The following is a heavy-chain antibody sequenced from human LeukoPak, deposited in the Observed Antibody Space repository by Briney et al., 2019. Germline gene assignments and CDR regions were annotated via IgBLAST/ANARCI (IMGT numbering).Heavy chain of an antibody. CDR1: GFTFSDYY. CDR2: ISGSSGYI. Sequence: GGSLRLSCAASGFTFSDYYMSWVRQAPGKGLEWVSYISGSSGYINYADSVKGRFTISRDNAKNSLYLQMNSLRAEDTALYYCARGYAVAATYWGQGTLVTVSS. D-gene: IGHD6-19*01. J-gene: IGHJ4*02. V-gene: IGHV3-11*05. CDR3: ARGYAVAATY.